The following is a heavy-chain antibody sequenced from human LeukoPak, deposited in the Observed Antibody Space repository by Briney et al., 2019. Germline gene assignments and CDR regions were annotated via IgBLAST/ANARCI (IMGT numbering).Heavy chain of an antibody. CDR1: GGSISTYY. V-gene: IGHV4-59*01. CDR2: IFYSGST. D-gene: IGHD1-26*01. CDR3: ARGNSGSYYAMDV. J-gene: IGHJ6*02. Sequence: PSETLSLTCTVSGGSISTYYWSWIRQPPGKGLEWIGYIFYSGSTNYNPSLESQVTISVDTSKNQFSLKLSSVTAADTAVYYCARGNSGSYYAMDVWGQGTTVTVSS.